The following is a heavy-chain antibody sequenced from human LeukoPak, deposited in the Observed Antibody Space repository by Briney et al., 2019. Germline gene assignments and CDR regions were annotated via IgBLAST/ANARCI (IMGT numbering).Heavy chain of an antibody. CDR2: IAEEGRNK. J-gene: IGHJ4*02. D-gene: IGHD6-13*01. CDR3: AKDRETTASGTFDF. Sequence: GVSLRLSGAASRFTSSSYLMDWVRQAPGKSLEWVAVIAEEGRNKNYAHYVKGRFTISRDSSNNTLYLHMNSLRAEDTGVYFCAKDRETTASGTFDFRGQGTLVTVSS. V-gene: IGHV3-30*18. CDR1: RFTSSSYL.